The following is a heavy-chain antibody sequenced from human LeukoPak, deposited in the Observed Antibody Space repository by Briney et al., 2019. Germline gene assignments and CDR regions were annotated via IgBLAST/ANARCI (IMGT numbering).Heavy chain of an antibody. CDR2: IHYSGTT. CDR3: AREGDGMLDF. D-gene: IGHD3-16*01. V-gene: IGHV4-31*03. J-gene: IGHJ4*02. CDR1: AGSISSGGYY. Sequence: SQTLSLTCSVSAGSISSGGYYWSCIRHHPGKCLEWIGYIHYSGTTYYNPSLKSRLTISVDTSKKQFYLKLSYVTAADTAVYYCAREGDGMLDFWGQGTLVTVSS.